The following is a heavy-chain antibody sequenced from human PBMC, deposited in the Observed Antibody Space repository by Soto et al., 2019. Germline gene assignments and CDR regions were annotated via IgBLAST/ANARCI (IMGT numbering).Heavy chain of an antibody. V-gene: IGHV1-8*01. D-gene: IGHD3-10*01. J-gene: IGHJ5*02. CDR2: MNPNSGNT. Sequence: ASVKVSCKASGYTFTSCDINWVRQATGQGLEWMGWMNPNSGNTGYAQKFQGRVTMTRNTSISTAYMELSSLRSEDTAVYYCARGYYGSGSYNNWFDPWGQGTLVTVSS. CDR1: GYTFTSCD. CDR3: ARGYYGSGSYNNWFDP.